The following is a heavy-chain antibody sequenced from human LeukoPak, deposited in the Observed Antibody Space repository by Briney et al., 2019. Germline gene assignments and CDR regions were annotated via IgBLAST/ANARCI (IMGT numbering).Heavy chain of an antibody. Sequence: SETLSLTCSVSGGSINTYYWSCIRQPAGKGLEWIGRIHSSGSTHYNPSLKSRATMSLDTSKNQFSLKLTSVTAADTAVYYCARDNDFFDYWGQGTLVTVSS. CDR1: GGSINTYY. CDR2: IHSSGST. J-gene: IGHJ4*02. V-gene: IGHV4-4*07. CDR3: ARDNDFFDY.